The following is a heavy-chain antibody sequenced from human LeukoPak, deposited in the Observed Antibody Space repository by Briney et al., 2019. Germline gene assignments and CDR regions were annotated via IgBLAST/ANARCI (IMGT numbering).Heavy chain of an antibody. CDR1: GGSISSYY. V-gene: IGHV4-34*01. Sequence: PSETLSLTCTVSGGSISSYYWSWIRQPPGKGLEWIGEINHSGSTNYKPSLKSRVTISVDTSKNQFSLKLSSVTAADTAVYYCARPVYSGYDSWGQGTLVTVSS. CDR2: INHSGST. J-gene: IGHJ5*02. D-gene: IGHD5-12*01. CDR3: ARPVYSGYDS.